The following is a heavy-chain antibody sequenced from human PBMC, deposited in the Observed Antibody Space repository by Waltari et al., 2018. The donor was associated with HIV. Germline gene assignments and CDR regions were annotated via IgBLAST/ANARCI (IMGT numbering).Heavy chain of an antibody. Sequence: EVQLVKSGGGVNNPGGSLRSACAAYELTCSTPNLNWVRQAPGKALEWISSIMSSTTYKNYAESVKGRFTITRNNAKKSLYLQMNSLRGEDTAVYYCARDWSAYDEPDYYYAMDVWGQGTTVTVSS. J-gene: IGHJ6*02. V-gene: IGHV3-21*02. CDR2: IMSSTTYK. D-gene: IGHD3-3*01. CDR1: ELTCSTPN. CDR3: ARDWSAYDEPDYYYAMDV.